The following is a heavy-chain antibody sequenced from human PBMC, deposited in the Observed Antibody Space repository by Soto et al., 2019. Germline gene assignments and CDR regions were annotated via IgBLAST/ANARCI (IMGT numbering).Heavy chain of an antibody. D-gene: IGHD2-15*01. V-gene: IGHV1-18*01. Sequence: GASVKVSCKASGYTFTSYGISWVRQAPGQGLEWMGWISAYNGNTNYAQKLQGRVTMTTDTSTSTAYMELRSLRSDDTAVYYCAREGCSGGSCYRDAFDIWGQGTMVTVSS. CDR2: ISAYNGNT. CDR1: GYTFTSYG. CDR3: AREGCSGGSCYRDAFDI. J-gene: IGHJ3*02.